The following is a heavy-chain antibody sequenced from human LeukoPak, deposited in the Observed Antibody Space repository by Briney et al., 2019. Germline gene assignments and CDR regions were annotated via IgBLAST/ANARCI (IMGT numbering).Heavy chain of an antibody. CDR2: IYTSGST. Sequence: SQTLSLTCTVSGGSISSGSYYWSWIRQPAGKGLEWIGRIYTSGSTNYNPSLKSRVTISVDTSKNQFSLKLSSVTAADTAVYYCARGGYDWDFDYWGQGTLVTVSS. D-gene: IGHD5-12*01. V-gene: IGHV4-61*02. J-gene: IGHJ4*02. CDR1: GGSISSGSYY. CDR3: ARGGYDWDFDY.